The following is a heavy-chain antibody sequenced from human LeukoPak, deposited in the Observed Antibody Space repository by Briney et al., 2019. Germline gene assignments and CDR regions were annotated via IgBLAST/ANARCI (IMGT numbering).Heavy chain of an antibody. CDR1: GGSISSYY. J-gene: IGHJ4*02. CDR2: IYYSGST. V-gene: IGHV4-59*01. CDR3: ARAAYRGYYFDY. Sequence: KTSETLSLTCTVSGGSISSYYWSWIRQPPGKGLEWIGYIYYSGSTNYNPSLKSRVTISVDTSKNQFSLKLSSVTAADTAVYYCARAAYRGYYFDYWGQGTLVTVSS. D-gene: IGHD4-11*01.